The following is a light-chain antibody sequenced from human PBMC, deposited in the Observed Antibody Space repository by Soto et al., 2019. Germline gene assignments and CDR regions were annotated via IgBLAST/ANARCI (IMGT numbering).Light chain of an antibody. V-gene: IGKV1-9*01. CDR3: QKLNSYPLT. Sequence: DIQLTQSPSFLSASVGDRVTLTCRASQGISSYLAWYQQKPGKAPKLLIFAASTLQSGVPSRFSGSGAGTEFTLTISSLQPEDYATYYCQKLNSYPLTFGGGTKVEIK. J-gene: IGKJ4*01. CDR1: QGISSY. CDR2: AAS.